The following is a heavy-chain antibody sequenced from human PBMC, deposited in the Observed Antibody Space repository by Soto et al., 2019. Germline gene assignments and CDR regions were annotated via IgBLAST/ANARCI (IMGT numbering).Heavy chain of an antibody. J-gene: IGHJ4*02. CDR1: GYKFAGYW. D-gene: IGHD2-21*02. Sequence: GESLKISCKGSGYKFAGYWIAWVCQMPGKGMEVMGIIYPYDCETRYSPSFQGPGTISADQSISSAYLQGSSLRASDNARYYCEREGLSTRTFDFWGQGTPVTVSS. CDR2: IYPYDCET. CDR3: EREGLSTRTFDF. V-gene: IGHV5-51*01.